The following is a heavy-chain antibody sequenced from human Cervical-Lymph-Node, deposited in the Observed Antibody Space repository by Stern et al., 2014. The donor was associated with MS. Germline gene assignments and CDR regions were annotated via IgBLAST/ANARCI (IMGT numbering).Heavy chain of an antibody. CDR2: ISAYNGNT. CDR1: GYTFTSYG. CDR3: ARVSAIFGVVMWWFDP. D-gene: IGHD3-3*01. V-gene: IGHV1-18*01. J-gene: IGHJ5*02. Sequence: VQLVESGAEVKKPGASVKVSCKASGYTFTSYGISWVRQAPGQGLEWMGWISAYNGNTNYAQKLQGRVTMTTDTSTSTAYMELRSLRSDDTAVYYCARVSAIFGVVMWWFDPWGQGTLVTVSS.